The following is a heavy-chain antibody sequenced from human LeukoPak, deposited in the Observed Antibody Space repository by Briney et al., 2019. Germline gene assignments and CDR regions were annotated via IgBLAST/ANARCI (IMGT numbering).Heavy chain of an antibody. J-gene: IGHJ4*02. CDR2: IKQDGSEK. CDR3: VRYVGNYFEYFDY. CDR1: GFTFRNYW. Sequence: QPGGSLRLSCAASGFTFRNYWMSWVRQAPGKGLEWVANIKQDGSEKYYVDSVKGRFTISRDNAKNSLYLQMNSLRAEDTAVYYCVRYVGNYFEYFDYWGQGALVTVSS. D-gene: IGHD1-7*01. V-gene: IGHV3-7*02.